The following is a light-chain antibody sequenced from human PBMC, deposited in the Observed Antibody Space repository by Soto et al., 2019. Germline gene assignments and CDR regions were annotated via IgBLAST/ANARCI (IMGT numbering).Light chain of an antibody. CDR2: EVS. V-gene: IGLV2-14*01. CDR1: SSDVGGYNY. CDR3: SSFTSINTWV. J-gene: IGLJ3*02. Sequence: QSALTQPASVSGSPGQSITISCTGTSSDVGGYNYVSWYQQHPGKAPKLMIYEVSNRPSGVSNRFFGSKSGNTASLTISGLQTEDDADYYCSSFTSINTWVFGGGTKVTVL.